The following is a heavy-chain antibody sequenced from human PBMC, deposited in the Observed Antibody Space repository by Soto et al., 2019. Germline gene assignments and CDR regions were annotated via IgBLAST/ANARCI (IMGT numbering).Heavy chain of an antibody. D-gene: IGHD3-16*01. CDR1: GFTFDDYA. J-gene: IGHJ6*02. Sequence: EVQLVESGGGLVQPGRSLRLSCAASGFTFDDYAMHWVRQAPGKGLEWVSGISWNSANMNYADSVKARFTISRDNAKNSLSLQMNSLREEDTALDYWAKDISGRGSYDYYYGMDVWGQGTTVTVSS. V-gene: IGHV3-9*01. CDR3: AKDISGRGSYDYYYGMDV. CDR2: ISWNSANM.